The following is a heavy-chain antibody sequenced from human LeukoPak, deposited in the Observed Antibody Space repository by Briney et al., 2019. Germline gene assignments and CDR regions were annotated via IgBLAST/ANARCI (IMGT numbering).Heavy chain of an antibody. CDR2: IYYSGST. V-gene: IGHV4-59*01. D-gene: IGHD6-13*01. J-gene: IGHJ4*02. CDR1: GGSISSYY. Sequence: SETLSLTCTVSGGSISSYYWSWIRQPPGKGLEWIGYIYYSGSTNYNPSLKSRVTISVDTSKNQFSLKLSSVTAADTAVYYCARGDSSSWYKADYFDYWGQGTLVTVSS. CDR3: ARGDSSSWYKADYFDY.